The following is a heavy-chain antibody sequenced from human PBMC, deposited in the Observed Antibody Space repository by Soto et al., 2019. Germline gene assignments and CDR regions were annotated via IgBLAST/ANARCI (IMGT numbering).Heavy chain of an antibody. D-gene: IGHD6-13*01. CDR3: ARASATIAAAAIFDY. J-gene: IGHJ4*02. CDR1: GGSISSSSYY. CDR2: IYYSGYT. V-gene: IGHV4-39*07. Sequence: SETLSLTCTVSGGSISSSSYYWGWIRQPPGKGLEWIGSIYYSGYTYYNPSLESRVRMSVDKSRNQFSLKLTSVSAADTAVYYCARASATIAAAAIFDYWGQGTLVTVSS.